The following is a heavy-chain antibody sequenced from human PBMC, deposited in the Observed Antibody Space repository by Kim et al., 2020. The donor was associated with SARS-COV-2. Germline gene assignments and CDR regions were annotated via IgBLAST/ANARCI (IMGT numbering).Heavy chain of an antibody. V-gene: IGHV1-46*01. J-gene: IGHJ4*02. CDR2: INPSDDST. D-gene: IGHD3-9*01. Sequence: ASVKVSCKASGYTFTTYYMHWVRQAPGQGLEWMGIINPSDDSTNYAQKFQGRVTMTRDTSTSTVYMELSSLRSEETAVYYCARVHAPYCGILTGPVIAYWGQGTLVTVSS. CDR1: GYTFTTYY. CDR3: ARVHAPYCGILTGPVIAY.